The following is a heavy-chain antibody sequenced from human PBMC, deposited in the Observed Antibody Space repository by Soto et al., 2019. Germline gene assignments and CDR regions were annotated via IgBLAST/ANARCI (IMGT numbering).Heavy chain of an antibody. CDR1: GFNFADNA. D-gene: IGHD1-1*01. Sequence: GGSLRLSCTTSGFNFADNAMTWVRQAPGKGLEWVGFIRSKVYGGTTDYAASVKGRFTFSRDDSKSIAYLQMNGLKTEDTAVYYCTRPGIDKTGTTHYYYGMDVWGQGTTVTVSS. CDR2: IRSKVYGGTT. V-gene: IGHV3-49*04. CDR3: TRPGIDKTGTTHYYYGMDV. J-gene: IGHJ6*02.